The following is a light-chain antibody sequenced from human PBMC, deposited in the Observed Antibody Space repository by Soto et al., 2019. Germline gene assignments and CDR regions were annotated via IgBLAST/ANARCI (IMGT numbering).Light chain of an antibody. CDR2: GNS. V-gene: IGLV1-40*01. Sequence: QSVLTQPPSVSGAPGQRVTISCTESSSNIGAGYDVHWYQQLPGTAPKLLIYGNSNRPSGVPDRFSGSKSGASASLAITGLHAEDEADYYCQSYDSSLPGWVFGGGTHLTVL. CDR1: SSNIGAGYD. CDR3: QSYDSSLPGWV. J-gene: IGLJ3*02.